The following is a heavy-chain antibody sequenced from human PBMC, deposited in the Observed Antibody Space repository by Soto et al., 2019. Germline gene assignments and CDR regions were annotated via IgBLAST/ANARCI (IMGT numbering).Heavy chain of an antibody. Sequence: SETLSLTCTVSGGSISSGDYYWSWIRQPPGKGLEWIGYIYHSGSTYYNPSLKSRVTISVDTSKNQFSLKLSSVTAADTAVYYCARVSSSWGLVNYFDYWGQGTLVTVSS. V-gene: IGHV4-30-4*02. J-gene: IGHJ4*02. CDR1: GGSISSGDYY. CDR2: IYHSGST. D-gene: IGHD6-13*01. CDR3: ARVSSSWGLVNYFDY.